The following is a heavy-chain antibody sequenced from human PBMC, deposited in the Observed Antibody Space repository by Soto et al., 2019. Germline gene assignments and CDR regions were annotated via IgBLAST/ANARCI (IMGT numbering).Heavy chain of an antibody. D-gene: IGHD6-19*01. CDR1: GFAFSDYS. J-gene: IGHJ5*02. CDR2: IRTTSTII. CDR3: AREGFSSGWRFDP. Sequence: VQLVESGGGLVKPGGSLSLSCAASGFAFSDYSMNWVRQAPGKGLEWVSFIRTTSTIIYYAASVKGRFTISRDDAKNSLYLQMNSLRDEDTAVYYCAREGFSSGWRFDPWGQGTLVTVSS. V-gene: IGHV3-48*02.